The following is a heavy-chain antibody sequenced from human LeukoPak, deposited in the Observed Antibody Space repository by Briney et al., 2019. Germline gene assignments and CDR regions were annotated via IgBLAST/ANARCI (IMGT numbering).Heavy chain of an antibody. CDR3: ARGVGIAVAGKPYYFDY. J-gene: IGHJ4*02. Sequence: PSETLSLTCAVYGGSFSGYYCSWIRQPPGKGLEWIGEINHSGSTNYVPSVKSRVTISVDTCKNQFSLKLSSVTAADTAVYYCARGVGIAVAGKPYYFDYWGQGTLVTVSS. D-gene: IGHD6-19*01. CDR2: INHSGST. V-gene: IGHV4-34*01. CDR1: GGSFSGYY.